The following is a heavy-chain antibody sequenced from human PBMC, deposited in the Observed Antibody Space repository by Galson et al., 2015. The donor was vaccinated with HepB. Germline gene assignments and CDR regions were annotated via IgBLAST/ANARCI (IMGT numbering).Heavy chain of an antibody. V-gene: IGHV3-30-3*01. J-gene: IGHJ6*02. CDR1: GFTFSSCA. CDR2: ISYDGSNK. D-gene: IGHD1-7*01. Sequence: SLRLSCAASGFTFSSCAMHWVRQAPGKGLEWVAVISYDGSNKYYADSVKGRFTISRDNSKNTLYLQMNSLRAEDTAVYYCARDLGKLELLGLYYNYYGMDVWGQGTTVTVSS. CDR3: ARDLGKLELLGLYYNYYGMDV.